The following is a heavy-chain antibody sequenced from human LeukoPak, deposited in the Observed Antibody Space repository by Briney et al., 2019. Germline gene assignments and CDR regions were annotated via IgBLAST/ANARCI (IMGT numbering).Heavy chain of an antibody. CDR1: GGSFSGYY. V-gene: IGHV4-34*01. Sequence: SSETLSLTCAVYGGSFSGYYWSWIRHPPRKGLEWIGEINHSGSTNYNPSLKSRVTISVDTSKNQFSLKLSSVTAADTAVYYCARYAKQLPLDYWGQGTLVTVSS. CDR2: INHSGST. CDR3: ARYAKQLPLDY. J-gene: IGHJ4*02. D-gene: IGHD5-18*01.